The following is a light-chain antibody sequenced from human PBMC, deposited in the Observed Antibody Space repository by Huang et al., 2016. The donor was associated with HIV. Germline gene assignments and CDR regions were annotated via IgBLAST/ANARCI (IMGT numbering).Light chain of an antibody. CDR2: DAS. V-gene: IGKV3-15*01. Sequence: EIVMTQSPATLSVSPGERATLSCRASQRVSSNLAWYQQKPGQAPRLLIYDASSRATGIPARFSGSGAGTEFTLTISTLQSEDFATYYCQQYTNWPPYTFGQGTKLEIK. CDR3: QQYTNWPPYT. CDR1: QRVSSN. J-gene: IGKJ2*01.